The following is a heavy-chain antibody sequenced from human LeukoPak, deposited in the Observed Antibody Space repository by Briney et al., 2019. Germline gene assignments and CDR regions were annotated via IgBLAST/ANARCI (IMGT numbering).Heavy chain of an antibody. CDR2: ASSDGYTN. V-gene: IGHV3-30*04. J-gene: IGHJ4*02. CDR3: ARGQYTAQWLVPLHY. Sequence: GGSLRLSCAASGFSSSDYALHWVRQGPGKGLEWMAVASSDGYTNYYADSVKGRFTISRDTSKNTIFLQLSSLKTDDTAVYYCARGQYTAQWLVPLHYWGQGALVTVSS. CDR1: GFSSSDYA. D-gene: IGHD6-19*01.